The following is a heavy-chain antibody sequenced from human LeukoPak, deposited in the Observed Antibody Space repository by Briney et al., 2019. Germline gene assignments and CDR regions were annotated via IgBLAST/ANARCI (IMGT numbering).Heavy chain of an antibody. J-gene: IGHJ4*02. CDR3: ARAGGNSIPDY. Sequence: TPSETLSLTCTVSGGSISSGSYYWGWIQQPAGKGLEWIGRIYTSGSTNYNPSLKSRVTISGDRSKNQFSLKLSSVTAADTAVYYCARAGGNSIPDYWGQGTLVTVSP. V-gene: IGHV4-61*02. CDR2: IYTSGST. D-gene: IGHD4-23*01. CDR1: GGSISSGSYY.